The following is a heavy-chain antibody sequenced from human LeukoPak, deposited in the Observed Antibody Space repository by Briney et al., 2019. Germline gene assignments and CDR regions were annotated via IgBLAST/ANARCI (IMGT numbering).Heavy chain of an antibody. D-gene: IGHD5-24*01. CDR2: IYPGDSDT. CDR1: GYSFTSYW. J-gene: IGHJ3*02. Sequence: GESLKISCKGSGYSFTSYWIGWVRQMPGKGLEWMGTIYPGDSDTRYSPSFQGQVTISADKSISTAYLQWSSLKASDTAMYYCARSEGRWLRRNAFDIWGQGTMVTVSS. V-gene: IGHV5-51*01. CDR3: ARSEGRWLRRNAFDI.